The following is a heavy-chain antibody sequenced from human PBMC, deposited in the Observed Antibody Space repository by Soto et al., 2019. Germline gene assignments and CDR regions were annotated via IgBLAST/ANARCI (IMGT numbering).Heavy chain of an antibody. J-gene: IGHJ6*02. D-gene: IGHD2-2*01. CDR3: ATLVVPAAKRYYYYGMDV. Sequence: AVKVSCKGSGGTFSSYAISWVRQAPGQGLEWMGGIIPIFGTANYAQKFQGRVTITADESTSTAYMELSSLRSEDTAVYYCATLVVPAAKRYYYYGMDVWGQGTTVTVSS. CDR2: IIPIFGTA. CDR1: GGTFSSYA. V-gene: IGHV1-69*13.